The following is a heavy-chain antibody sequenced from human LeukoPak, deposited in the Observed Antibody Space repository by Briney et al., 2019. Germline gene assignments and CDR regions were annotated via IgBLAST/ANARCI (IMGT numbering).Heavy chain of an antibody. CDR1: GFTFSSYW. CDR3: AKGLGHSSRYYLGQYFDY. D-gene: IGHD6-13*01. CDR2: IKQDGSEK. J-gene: IGHJ4*02. Sequence: GGSLRLSCAASGFTFSSYWMSWVRQAPGKGLEWVANIKQDGSEKYYVDSVKGRFTISRDNAKNSLYLQMNSLRAEDTAVYYCAKGLGHSSRYYLGQYFDYWGQGTLVTVSS. V-gene: IGHV3-7*01.